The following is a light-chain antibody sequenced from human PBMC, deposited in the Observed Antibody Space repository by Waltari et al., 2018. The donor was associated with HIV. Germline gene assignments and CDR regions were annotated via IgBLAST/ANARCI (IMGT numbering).Light chain of an antibody. Sequence: QSVLTQPPSASGTHGQRVTISCSGSTSNIGSYYVYWYQQLPGPAPKLLIYRNKQRPSGVPDRFSGSKSGTSASLAISGLRSEDEADYYCAAWDDSLSVVFGGGTKLTVL. J-gene: IGLJ2*01. CDR3: AAWDDSLSVV. V-gene: IGLV1-47*01. CDR2: RNK. CDR1: TSNIGSYY.